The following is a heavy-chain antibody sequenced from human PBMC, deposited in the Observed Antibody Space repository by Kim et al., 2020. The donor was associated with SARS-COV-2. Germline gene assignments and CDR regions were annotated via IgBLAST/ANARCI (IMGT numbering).Heavy chain of an antibody. J-gene: IGHJ4*02. V-gene: IGHV1-3*01. CDR1: GYTFSRSI. D-gene: IGHD3-22*01. CDR3: ARGNRGDFSAYSPLDF. Sequence: ASVKVSCKASGYTFSRSIMQWVRQAPGQRLEWMAWMNVTNGDTTYSQNFHGRVTITRDTSATTVYMELNSLRSEDTAVYFCARGNRGDFSAYSPLDFWGQ. CDR2: MNVTNGDT.